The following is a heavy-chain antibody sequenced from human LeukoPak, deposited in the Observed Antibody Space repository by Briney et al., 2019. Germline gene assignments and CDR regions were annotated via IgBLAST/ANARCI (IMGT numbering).Heavy chain of an antibody. J-gene: IGHJ6*04. Sequence: EGSLRLSCAASGFTFSSYDMHWVRQATGKGLEWVSAIGTAGDPYYPGSVKGRFTISRENAKNSLYLQMNSLRAGDTAVYYCARGTYYGSGSYYYDGLNYYYGMDVWGKGTTVTVSS. V-gene: IGHV3-13*05. CDR3: ARGTYYGSGSYYYDGLNYYYGMDV. CDR1: GFTFSSYD. D-gene: IGHD3-10*01. CDR2: IGTAGDP.